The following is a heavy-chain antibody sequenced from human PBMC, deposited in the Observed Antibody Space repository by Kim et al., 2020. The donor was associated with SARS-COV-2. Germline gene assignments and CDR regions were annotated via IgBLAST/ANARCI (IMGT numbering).Heavy chain of an antibody. Sequence: GGSLRPSCAASGFTFSSYAMSWVRQAPGKGLEWVSVIYSGGSSTYYADSVKGRFTISRDNSKNTLYLQMNSLRAEDTAVYYCAKTHIDYGDYSLDYWGQGTLVTVSS. CDR1: GFTFSSYA. D-gene: IGHD4-17*01. V-gene: IGHV3-23*03. CDR3: AKTHIDYGDYSLDY. J-gene: IGHJ4*02. CDR2: IYSGGSST.